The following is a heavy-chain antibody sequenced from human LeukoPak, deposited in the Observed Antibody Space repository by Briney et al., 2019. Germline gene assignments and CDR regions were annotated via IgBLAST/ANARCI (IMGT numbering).Heavy chain of an antibody. CDR3: AKNKIYSNYPFDY. CDR1: GFTFNYHA. J-gene: IGHJ4*02. CDR2: ISGSGGST. D-gene: IGHD4-11*01. Sequence: GGSLRLSCAASGFTFNYHAMSWVRQAPGKGLEWVSGISGSGGSTYYAESVKGRFTISRDNSKNTLYLQMNSLRAEDTAVYYCAKNKIYSNYPFDYWGQGTLVTVSS. V-gene: IGHV3-23*01.